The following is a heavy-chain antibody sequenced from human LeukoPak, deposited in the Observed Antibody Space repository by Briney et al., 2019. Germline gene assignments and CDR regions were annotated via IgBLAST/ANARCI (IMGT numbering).Heavy chain of an antibody. D-gene: IGHD1-26*01. CDR1: GFTFSSYS. CDR2: ISSSSSYI. V-gene: IGHV3-21*03. J-gene: IGHJ4*02. Sequence: GGSLRLSCAASGFTFSSYSMNWVRQAPGKGLEWVSSISSSSSYIYYADSVKGRFTISRDNAKNSLYLQMNSLKTEDTAVYYCLREAGATVIDYWGQGTRVTVSS. CDR3: LREAGATVIDY.